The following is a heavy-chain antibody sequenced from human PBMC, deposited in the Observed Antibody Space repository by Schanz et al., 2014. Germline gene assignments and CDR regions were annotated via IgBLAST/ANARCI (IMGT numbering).Heavy chain of an antibody. J-gene: IGHJ4*01. V-gene: IGHV3-66*01. D-gene: IGHD6-13*01. CDR2: IYSGIGA. CDR1: GFTVSSNH. CDR3: AREQIMAAAGLVDY. Sequence: EGQLLESGGGLIQPGGSLRLSCAVSGFTVSSNHMSWVRQAPGKGLEWVSVIYSGIGAYYADSVKDRFTVSRDNSKNTVYLQMNRLRAEDTAVYYCAREQIMAAAGLVDYWGHGTLVTVSS.